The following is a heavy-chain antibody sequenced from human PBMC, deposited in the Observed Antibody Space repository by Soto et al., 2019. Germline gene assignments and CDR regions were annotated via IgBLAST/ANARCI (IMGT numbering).Heavy chain of an antibody. Sequence: PSETLSLTCTVSGGSVSSGSYYWSWIRQPPGKGLEWIGYIYYSGSTNYNPSLKSRVTISVDTSKNQFSLKLSSVTAADTAVYYCTRTQKLVWGGGSYYYGMDVWGQGTTVTVYS. J-gene: IGHJ6*02. CDR2: IYYSGST. D-gene: IGHD6-13*01. V-gene: IGHV4-61*01. CDR3: TRTQKLVWGGGSYYYGMDV. CDR1: GGSVSSGSYY.